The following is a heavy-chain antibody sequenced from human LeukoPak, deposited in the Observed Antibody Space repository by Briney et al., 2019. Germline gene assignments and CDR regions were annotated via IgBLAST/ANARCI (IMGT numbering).Heavy chain of an antibody. CDR1: GDSVSSGTYY. Sequence: ETLSLTCTVSGDSVSSGTYYWAWIRQPPGKGLEWIGSIYYSGSTYYNPSLKSRVTISVDTSKNQFSLRLSSVTAADTAVYCCATYRPVWGIDYWGQGTLVTVSS. D-gene: IGHD3-16*01. J-gene: IGHJ4*02. CDR3: ATYRPVWGIDY. CDR2: IYYSGST. V-gene: IGHV4-39*01.